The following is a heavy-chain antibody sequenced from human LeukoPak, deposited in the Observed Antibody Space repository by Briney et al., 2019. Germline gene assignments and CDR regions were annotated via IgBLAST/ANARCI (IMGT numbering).Heavy chain of an antibody. CDR1: GGTFSSYA. Sequence: SVKVSCKASGGTFSSYAISWVRQAPGQGLEWMGGIIPIFGTANYAQKFQGRVTITTDESTSTAYMELSSLRSEDTAVYYCARDRMTTVPGYYYYMDVWGKGTTVTVSS. D-gene: IGHD4-11*01. CDR3: ARDRMTTVPGYYYYMDV. V-gene: IGHV1-69*05. CDR2: IIPIFGTA. J-gene: IGHJ6*03.